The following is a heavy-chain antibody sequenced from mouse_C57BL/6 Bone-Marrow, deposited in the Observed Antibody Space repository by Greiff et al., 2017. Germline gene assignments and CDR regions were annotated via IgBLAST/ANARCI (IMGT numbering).Heavy chain of an antibody. CDR3: ARVRTLYYLDY. Sequence: EVKLQESGPGLVKPSQSLSLTCSVTGYSITSGYYWNWIRQFPGNKLEWMGYISYDGSNNYNPSLKNRISITRDTSKNQFFLKLNSVTTEDTATYYCARVRTLYYLDYWGQGTTLTVSS. D-gene: IGHD6-1*01. CDR1: GYSITSGYY. J-gene: IGHJ2*01. CDR2: ISYDGSN. V-gene: IGHV3-6*01.